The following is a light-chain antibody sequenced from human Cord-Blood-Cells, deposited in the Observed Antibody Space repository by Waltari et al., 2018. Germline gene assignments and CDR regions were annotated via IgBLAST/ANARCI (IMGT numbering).Light chain of an antibody. J-gene: IGLJ3*02. CDR3: QSYDSSNPYWV. CDR2: EDN. V-gene: IGLV6-57*01. Sequence: NFMLTQPHSVSESPGKTVTISCTRSSGSIASNYLQWSTQRPGSSPTTVIYEDNQRPSGVPDRFSGSIDSSSNSASLTISGLKTEDEADYYCQSYDSSNPYWVFGGGTKLTVL. CDR1: SGSIASNY.